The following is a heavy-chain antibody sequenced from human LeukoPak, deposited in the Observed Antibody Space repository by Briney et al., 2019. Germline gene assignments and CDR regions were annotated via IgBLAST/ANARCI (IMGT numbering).Heavy chain of an antibody. D-gene: IGHD3-9*01. Sequence: GGSLRLSCTASGFTFGDYAMSWFRQTPGKGLEWVGFIRSKAYGGTTEYAASVKGRFTISRDDSKSIAYLQMNSLKTEDTAVYYCTRLWGPYYDILTGYLDYWGQGTLVTVSS. CDR1: GFTFGDYA. CDR2: IRSKAYGGTT. J-gene: IGHJ4*02. V-gene: IGHV3-49*03. CDR3: TRLWGPYYDILTGYLDY.